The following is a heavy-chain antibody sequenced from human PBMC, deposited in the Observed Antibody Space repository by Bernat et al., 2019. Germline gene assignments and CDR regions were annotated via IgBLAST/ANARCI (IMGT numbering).Heavy chain of an antibody. J-gene: IGHJ6*02. CDR2: ISYDGSNK. V-gene: IGHV3-30-3*01. CDR1: GFTFSSYA. D-gene: IGHD3-3*01. CDR3: ARDRVQLRFLEWLRSYYSMDV. Sequence: QVQLVESGGGVVQPGRSLRLSCAASGFTFSSYAMHWVRQAPGKGLEWVAVISYDGSNKYYADSVKGRFTISRDNSKNTLYLQMNSLSAEDTAVYYCARDRVQLRFLEWLRSYYSMDVWGQGTTVTVSS.